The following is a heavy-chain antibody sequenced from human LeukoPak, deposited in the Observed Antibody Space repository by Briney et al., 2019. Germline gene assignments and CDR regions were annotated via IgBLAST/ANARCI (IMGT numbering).Heavy chain of an antibody. CDR1: GYTSTSYD. J-gene: IGHJ5*02. CDR3: ARGGYCSSTSCSPSWFDP. V-gene: IGHV1-8*03. D-gene: IGHD2-2*01. CDR2: MNPNSGNT. Sequence: ASVKVSCKASGYTSTSYDINWVRQATGQGLEWMGWMNPNSGNTGYAQKFQGRVTITRNTSISTAYMELSSLRSEDTAVYYCARGGYCSSTSCSPSWFDPWGQGTLVTVSS.